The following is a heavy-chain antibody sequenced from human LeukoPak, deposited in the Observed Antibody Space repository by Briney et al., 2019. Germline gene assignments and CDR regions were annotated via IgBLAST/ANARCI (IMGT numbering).Heavy chain of an antibody. D-gene: IGHD3-10*01. CDR1: GGTFSSYA. Sequence: ASVKVSCKASGGTFSSYAISWVRQAPGQGLEWMGGIIPIFGTANYAQKFQGRVTITADESTNTAYMELSSLRSEDTAVYYCARDLGSGAFDIWGQGTMVTVSS. J-gene: IGHJ3*02. CDR2: IIPIFGTA. V-gene: IGHV1-69*13. CDR3: ARDLGSGAFDI.